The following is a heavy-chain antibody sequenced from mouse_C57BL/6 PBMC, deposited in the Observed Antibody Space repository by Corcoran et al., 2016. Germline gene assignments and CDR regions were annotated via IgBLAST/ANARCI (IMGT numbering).Heavy chain of an antibody. D-gene: IGHD1-1*01. V-gene: IGHV1-18*01. J-gene: IGHJ3*01. Sequence: EVQLQQSGPELVKPGASVKIPCKASGYTFTDYNMDWVKQSHGKSLEWIGDINPNNGGTIYNQKFKGKATLTVDKSSSTAYMELRSLTSEDTAVYYCASSLLRDYGSSPWFAYWGQGTLVTVSA. CDR3: ASSLLRDYGSSPWFAY. CDR2: INPNNGGT. CDR1: GYTFTDYN.